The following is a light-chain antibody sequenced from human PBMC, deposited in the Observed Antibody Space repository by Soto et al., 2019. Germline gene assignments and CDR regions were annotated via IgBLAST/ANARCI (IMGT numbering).Light chain of an antibody. CDR3: QSYDSSLSWV. CDR1: SSNIGTGYD. CDR2: GNS. V-gene: IGLV1-40*01. J-gene: IGLJ3*02. Sequence: QPVLTQPPSVSGAPGQRVTISCTGSSSNIGTGYDVHWYQQLPGTAPKLLISGNSNRPSGVPDRFSGSKSGTSASLAITGLQAEDEADYYCQSYDSSLSWVFGGGTQLTVL.